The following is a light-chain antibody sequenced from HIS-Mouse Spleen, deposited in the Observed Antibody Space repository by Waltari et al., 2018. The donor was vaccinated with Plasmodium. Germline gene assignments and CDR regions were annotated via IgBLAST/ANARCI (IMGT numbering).Light chain of an antibody. CDR2: DVS. V-gene: IGLV2-11*01. J-gene: IGLJ1*01. Sequence: QSALTQPRSVSGSPGQSATISCTGTSSDVGGYNYVFWYQQHPGKAPKLMIYDVSKRPSGVPDRFSGSKSGNTASLTISGLQAEDEADYYCCSYAGSYTYVFGTGTKVTVL. CDR3: CSYAGSYTYV. CDR1: SSDVGGYNY.